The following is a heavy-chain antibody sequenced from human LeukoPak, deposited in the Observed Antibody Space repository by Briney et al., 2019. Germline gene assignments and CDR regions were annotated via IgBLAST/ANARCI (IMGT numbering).Heavy chain of an antibody. CDR1: GGSISSYY. D-gene: IGHD6-13*01. CDR2: VYYTGST. Sequence: PSEALSLTCTVSGGSISSYYWSWVRQPPGKGLEWIGFVYYTGSTNYSPSLKSRVTISVDTSKNQFSLKLRSVTAADTAVYYCARISSSNWYNERGAFDVWGQGTMVTVSS. V-gene: IGHV4-59*01. J-gene: IGHJ3*01. CDR3: ARISSSNWYNERGAFDV.